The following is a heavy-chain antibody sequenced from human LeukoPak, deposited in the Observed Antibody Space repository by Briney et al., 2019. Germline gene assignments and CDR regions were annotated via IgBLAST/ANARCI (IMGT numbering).Heavy chain of an antibody. J-gene: IGHJ4*02. D-gene: IGHD3-3*01. CDR2: ISAYNGNT. Sequence: GASVKVSCKASGYTFTSYGISWVRQAPGQGLEWMGWISAYNGNTNYAQKLQGRVTMTTDTSTSTAYMELRSLRSDDTAVYYCARDSRRFLEWSLDGLNYFDYWGQGTLVTVSS. V-gene: IGHV1-18*01. CDR1: GYTFTSYG. CDR3: ARDSRRFLEWSLDGLNYFDY.